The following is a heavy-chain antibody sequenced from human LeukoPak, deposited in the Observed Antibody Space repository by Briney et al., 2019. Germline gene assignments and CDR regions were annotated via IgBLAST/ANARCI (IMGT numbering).Heavy chain of an antibody. CDR2: IYSGGST. Sequence: GGSLRLSCAASGFTVSSNYMSWVRQAPGKGLEWVLVIYSGGSTYYADSVKGSFTISRDNSKNMLYLQMNSLRAEDTAVYYCARDGDSSSWYLEYFQYWGQGTLVTVSS. CDR1: GFTVSSNY. J-gene: IGHJ1*01. V-gene: IGHV3-66*01. D-gene: IGHD6-13*01. CDR3: ARDGDSSSWYLEYFQY.